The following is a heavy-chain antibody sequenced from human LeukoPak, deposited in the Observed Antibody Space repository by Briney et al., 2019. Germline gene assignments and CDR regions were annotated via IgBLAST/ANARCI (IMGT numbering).Heavy chain of an antibody. CDR1: GGSISSYY. CDR2: IYYSGST. V-gene: IGHV4-59*01. D-gene: IGHD5-18*01. Sequence: SETLSLTCTVSGGSISSYYWSWIRQPPGKGREWIGYIYYSGSTNYNPSLKSRVTISVDTSKNQFSLNLSSVTAADTAVYYCARANSITGYSYGYGYYYYMDVWGKGTTVTVSS. J-gene: IGHJ6*03. CDR3: ARANSITGYSYGYGYYYYMDV.